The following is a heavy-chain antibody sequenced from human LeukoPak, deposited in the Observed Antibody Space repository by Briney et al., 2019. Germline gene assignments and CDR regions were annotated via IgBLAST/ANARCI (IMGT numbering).Heavy chain of an antibody. J-gene: IGHJ4*02. Sequence: PGWSLRLSCAASGFSFSNAWMSWVRQAPGKGLEWVSFIYSDNTHYSDSVKGRFTISRDNSKNTLYLQMNSLRAEDTAVYYCARRAGAYSHPYDYWGQGTLVTVSS. CDR3: ARRAGAYSHPYDY. V-gene: IGHV3-53*01. CDR2: IYSDNT. CDR1: GFSFSNAW. D-gene: IGHD4/OR15-4a*01.